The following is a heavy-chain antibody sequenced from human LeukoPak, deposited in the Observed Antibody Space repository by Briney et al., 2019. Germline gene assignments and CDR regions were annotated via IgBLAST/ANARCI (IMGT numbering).Heavy chain of an antibody. CDR2: ISGSGDTT. V-gene: IGHV3-23*01. CDR3: AKGYGYRFFFDY. Sequence: GGSLRLSCAASGFTFSSYAMSWVRQAPGKGLEWVSAISGSGDTTYYADSVKGQFTISRDNSKNTLYLQMNSLRAEDTAVYYCAKGYGYRFFFDYWGQGTLVAVSS. J-gene: IGHJ4*02. D-gene: IGHD5-12*01. CDR1: GFTFSSYA.